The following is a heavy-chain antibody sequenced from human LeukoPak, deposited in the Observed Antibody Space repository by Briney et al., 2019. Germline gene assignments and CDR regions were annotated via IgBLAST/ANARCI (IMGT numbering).Heavy chain of an antibody. V-gene: IGHV3-48*03. CDR1: GFTFSTYE. CDR3: ARSRVAALQASDY. Sequence: GGSLRPSCAASGFTFSTYEMNWVRQAPGKGLEWVSYISSSGSTIYYADSVKGRFTISRDNAKNSLYLQMNSLRAEDTAVCYCARSRVAALQASDYWGQGTLLTVSS. CDR2: ISSSGSTI. D-gene: IGHD6-6*01. J-gene: IGHJ4*02.